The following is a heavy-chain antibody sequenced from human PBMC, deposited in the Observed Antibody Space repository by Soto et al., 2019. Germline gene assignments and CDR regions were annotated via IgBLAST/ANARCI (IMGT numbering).Heavy chain of an antibody. CDR3: ASPHGMDV. V-gene: IGHV1-69*02. CDR1: GGTFSSCT. J-gene: IGHJ6*02. Sequence: QVQLVQSGAEVKKPGSSVKVFCKASGGTFSSCTISWVRQAPGQGLEWMGRIIPILGIANYAQKFQGRVTITADKSTSTAYMELSSLRSEDTAVYYCASPHGMDVWGQGTTVTVSS. CDR2: IIPILGIA.